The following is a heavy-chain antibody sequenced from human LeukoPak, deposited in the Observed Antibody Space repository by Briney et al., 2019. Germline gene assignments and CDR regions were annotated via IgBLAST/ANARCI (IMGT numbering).Heavy chain of an antibody. V-gene: IGHV1-8*01. CDR3: ARVGGATSHYYYMDV. Sequence: ASVKVSCKASGYTFTSYDINWVRQATGQGLEWMGWMNPNSGNTGYAQKFQGRVTMTRNTSISTAYMELSSLRSEDTAVYFCARVGGATSHYYYMDVWGKGTTVTVSS. CDR1: GYTFTSYD. J-gene: IGHJ6*03. CDR2: MNPNSGNT. D-gene: IGHD1-26*01.